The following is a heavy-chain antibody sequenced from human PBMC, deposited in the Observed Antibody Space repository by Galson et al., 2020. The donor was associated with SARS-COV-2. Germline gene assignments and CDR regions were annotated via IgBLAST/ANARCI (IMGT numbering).Heavy chain of an antibody. CDR3: AKDIHYDSGIDY. CDR1: GFTFDDYT. CDR2: ISWDGGST. D-gene: IGHD3-22*01. V-gene: IGHV3-43*01. Sequence: GESLKISCAASGFTFDDYTMHWVRQAPGKGLEWVSLISWDGGSTYYADSVKGRFTISRDNSKNSLYLQMNSLRTEDTALYYYAKDIHYDSGIDYWGQGTLVTVSS. J-gene: IGHJ4*02.